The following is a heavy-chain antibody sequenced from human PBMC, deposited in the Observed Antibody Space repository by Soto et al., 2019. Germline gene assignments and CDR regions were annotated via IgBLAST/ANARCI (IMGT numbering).Heavy chain of an antibody. CDR1: GFTVSSNY. V-gene: IGHV3-53*01. J-gene: IGHJ4*02. CDR3: AREWPHLDC. CDR2: IYSGGST. Sequence: GGSLRLSCAASGFTVSSNYMSWVRQAPGKGLEWVSVIYSGGSTFYADSVKGRFTISRDNSKNMVYLRMNRMRAEDTAVYYCAREWPHLDCWGQGTLVTVS.